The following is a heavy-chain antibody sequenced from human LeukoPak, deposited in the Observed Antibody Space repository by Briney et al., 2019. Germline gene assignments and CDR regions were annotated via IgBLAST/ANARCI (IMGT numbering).Heavy chain of an antibody. J-gene: IGHJ4*02. CDR2: ISGSGGGT. CDR1: GFTFSSYS. V-gene: IGHV3-23*01. Sequence: GGSLRLSCAASGFTFSSYSMNWVRQAPGKGLEWVSAISGSGGGTYYADSVKGRFTISRDNSKNTLYLQMNSLRAEDTAVYYCAKARFLEWLPFDYWGQGTLVTVSS. CDR3: AKARFLEWLPFDY. D-gene: IGHD3-3*01.